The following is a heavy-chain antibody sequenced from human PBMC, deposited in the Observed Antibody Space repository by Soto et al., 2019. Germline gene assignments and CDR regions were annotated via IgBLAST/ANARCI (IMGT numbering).Heavy chain of an antibody. Sequence: SETLSLTCTVSGGSISSGAYYWSWIRQHPGKGLEWIGYIYYSGSTYYNPSLESRVTLSVDTSRNRFSLKVSSVTAADTAVYYCARANYFDSSGPFDYWGPGTLVTVSS. CDR1: GGSISSGAYY. CDR3: ARANYFDSSGPFDY. D-gene: IGHD3-22*01. V-gene: IGHV4-31*03. CDR2: IYYSGST. J-gene: IGHJ4*02.